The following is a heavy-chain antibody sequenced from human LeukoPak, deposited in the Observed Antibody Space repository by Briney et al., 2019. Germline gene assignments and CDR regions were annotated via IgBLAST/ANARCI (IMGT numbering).Heavy chain of an antibody. D-gene: IGHD6-13*01. J-gene: IGHJ5*02. CDR1: GGSISRGGYY. V-gene: IGHV4-61*08. CDR2: IYCIRST. CDR3: ARADALIAAADAWFDP. Sequence: PSQTLSLTCTVSGGSISRGGYYWGWLRQPPGKGLEWFRYIYCIRSTNYNPSLKSRVTISVDTSKNQSSLKLSSVTAADTAVYYCARADALIAAADAWFDPWGQGTLVTVSS.